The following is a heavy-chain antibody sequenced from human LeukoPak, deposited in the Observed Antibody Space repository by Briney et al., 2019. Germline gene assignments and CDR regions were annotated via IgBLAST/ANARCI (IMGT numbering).Heavy chain of an antibody. Sequence: SVKVSCKASGGTFSSYAISWVRQAPGQGLEWMGGIIPIFGTASYAQKFQGRVTITADESTSTAYMELSSLRSEDTAVYYCARDLGSGSYQRHAEYFQHWGQGTLVTVSS. CDR2: IIPIFGTA. CDR3: ARDLGSGSYQRHAEYFQH. J-gene: IGHJ1*01. D-gene: IGHD1-26*01. CDR1: GGTFSSYA. V-gene: IGHV1-69*13.